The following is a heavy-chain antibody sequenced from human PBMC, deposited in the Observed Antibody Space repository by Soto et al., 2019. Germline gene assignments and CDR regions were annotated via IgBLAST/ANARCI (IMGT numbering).Heavy chain of an antibody. CDR1: GGTFSSYA. D-gene: IGHD4-17*01. CDR3: ARSTTVTTSWCDP. Sequence: QVQLVQSGAEVKKPGSSVKVSCKASGGTFSSYAISWVRQAPGQGLEWMGGIIPIFGTANYAQKFQGRVTMTADESKSTAYMERISLRSEATAVYYCARSTTVTTSWCDPWGQGTLVTVSS. CDR2: IIPIFGTA. J-gene: IGHJ5*02. V-gene: IGHV1-69*01.